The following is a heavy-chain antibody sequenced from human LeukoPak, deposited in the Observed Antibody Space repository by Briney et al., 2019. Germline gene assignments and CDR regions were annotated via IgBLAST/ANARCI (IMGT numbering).Heavy chain of an antibody. CDR3: AKGTYFDWLLSRGYYFDY. V-gene: IGHV3-23*01. CDR2: ISGSGGST. D-gene: IGHD3-9*01. Sequence: GGSLRLSCAASRFTFSNYAMTWVRQAPGKGLEWVSTISGSGGSTYYADSVKGRFTISRDNSKNTLYLQMGRLRAEDTAVYYCAKGTYFDWLLSRGYYFDYWGQGTLVTVSS. J-gene: IGHJ4*02. CDR1: RFTFSNYA.